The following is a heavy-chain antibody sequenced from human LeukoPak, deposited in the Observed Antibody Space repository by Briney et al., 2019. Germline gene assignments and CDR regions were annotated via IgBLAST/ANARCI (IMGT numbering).Heavy chain of an antibody. CDR1: GFTFSSYS. D-gene: IGHD3-10*01. CDR2: ISSSSSYI. V-gene: IGHV3-21*01. Sequence: GGSLRLSCAASGFTFSSYSMNWVRQAPGKGLEWVSSISSSSSYIYYADSVKGRFTISRDNAKNSLYLQMNSLRAEDTAVYYCARGNYYGSGSYYKTPYYYYGMDVWGKGTTVTVSS. CDR3: ARGNYYGSGSYYKTPYYYYGMDV. J-gene: IGHJ6*04.